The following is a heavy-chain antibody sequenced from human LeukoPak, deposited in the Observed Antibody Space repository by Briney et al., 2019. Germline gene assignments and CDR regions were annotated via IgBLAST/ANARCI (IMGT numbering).Heavy chain of an antibody. V-gene: IGHV3-23*01. J-gene: IGHJ4*02. CDR2: ISDSGGST. D-gene: IGHD3-22*01. CDR3: AKRGVVIRVILVGFHKAAYYFDS. CDR1: GITLSNYG. Sequence: PGGSLRLSCAVSGITLSNYGMSWVRQPPGKGLEWVAGISDSGGSTNYANSVKGRFTISRDNPKNTLYLQMNSLRADDTAVYFCAKRGVVIRVILVGFHKAAYYFDSWGQGALVTVSS.